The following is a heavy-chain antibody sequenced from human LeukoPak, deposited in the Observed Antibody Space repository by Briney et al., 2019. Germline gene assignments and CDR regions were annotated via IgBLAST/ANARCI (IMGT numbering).Heavy chain of an antibody. Sequence: ASVKLSCKASGYIFTSYGISWVRQAPGQGLEWMGWISAYNGNTNYAQKLQDRVTMTTDTSTNTAYMELRSLRSDDTAVYYCAREAAAGMGAQMDAWGQGTTVTVSS. CDR3: AREAAAGMGAQMDA. CDR1: GYIFTSYG. D-gene: IGHD6-13*01. J-gene: IGHJ6*02. V-gene: IGHV1-18*01. CDR2: ISAYNGNT.